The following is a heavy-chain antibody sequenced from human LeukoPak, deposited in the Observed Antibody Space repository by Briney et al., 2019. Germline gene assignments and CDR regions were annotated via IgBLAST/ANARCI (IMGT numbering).Heavy chain of an antibody. CDR1: GGSISSYY. V-gene: IGHV4-4*09. J-gene: IGHJ5*02. D-gene: IGHD2-2*02. CDR2: IYTSGST. CDR3: ARRTVGNCSSTSCYTLDP. Sequence: SETLSLTCTVSGGSISSYYWSWIRQPPGKGLEWIGYIYTSGSTNYNPSLKSRVTISVDTSKNQFSLKLSSVTAADTAVYYCARRTVGNCSSTSCYTLDPWGQGTLVTVSS.